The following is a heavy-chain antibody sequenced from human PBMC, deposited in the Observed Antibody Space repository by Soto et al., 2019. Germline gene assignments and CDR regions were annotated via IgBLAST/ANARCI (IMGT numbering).Heavy chain of an antibody. D-gene: IGHD1-26*01. Sequence: EVQLVESGGGLVQPGGSLRLSCAASGSAFSSYWMSWVRQAPGKGLEWVANINQDGSEKYYVDSVKGRFTISRDNTKDSLYLQMNSLRVEDTAVYYCARDWWELSPRLYYFDYWGQGALVTVSS. J-gene: IGHJ4*02. V-gene: IGHV3-7*01. CDR2: INQDGSEK. CDR3: ARDWWELSPRLYYFDY. CDR1: GSAFSSYW.